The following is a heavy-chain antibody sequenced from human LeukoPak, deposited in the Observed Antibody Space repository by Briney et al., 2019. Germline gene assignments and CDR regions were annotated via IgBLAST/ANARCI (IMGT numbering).Heavy chain of an antibody. Sequence: PGVSLRLSCSVSAFTFTTYVMHWVRQAPGQRLKYVSAISSNGDNTYYADSVKGRFTISRDNSKNTLYLQMSSLTADDTAVYYCVRGTGYWGQGTLVTVSS. V-gene: IGHV3-64D*06. CDR2: ISSNGDNT. J-gene: IGHJ4*02. CDR3: VRGTGY. CDR1: AFTFTTYV.